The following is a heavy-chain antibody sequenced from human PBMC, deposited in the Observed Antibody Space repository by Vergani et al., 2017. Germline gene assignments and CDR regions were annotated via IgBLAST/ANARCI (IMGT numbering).Heavy chain of an antibody. CDR3: ARGRWDYYGSGSQTTPRGRFDP. V-gene: IGHV4-34*01. J-gene: IGHJ5*02. Sequence: QVQLQQWGAGLLKPSETLSITCAVYGGSFSGYYWSWIRQPPGKGLEWIGEINHSGSTNYNPSLKSRVTISVDTSKNQFSLKLSSVTAADTAVYYCARGRWDYYGSGSQTTPRGRFDPWGQGTLVTVSS. D-gene: IGHD3-10*01. CDR1: GGSFSGYY. CDR2: INHSGST.